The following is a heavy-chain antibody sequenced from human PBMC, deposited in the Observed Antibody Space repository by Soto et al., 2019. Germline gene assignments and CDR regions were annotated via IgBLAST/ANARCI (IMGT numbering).Heavy chain of an antibody. V-gene: IGHV4-34*01. J-gene: IGHJ5*02. CDR2: INHSGST. CDR1: GGSFSGYY. Sequence: PSETLSLTCAVYGGSFSGYYWSWIRQPPGKGLEWIGEINHSGSTNYNPSLKSRVTISVDTSKNQFSLKLSSVTAADTAVYYCARGDHPDHWGQGTLVTVSS. CDR3: ARGDHPDH.